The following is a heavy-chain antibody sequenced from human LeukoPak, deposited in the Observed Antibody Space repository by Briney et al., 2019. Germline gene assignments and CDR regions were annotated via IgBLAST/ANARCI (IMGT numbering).Heavy chain of an antibody. CDR1: GYTFTIYG. V-gene: IGHV1-18*01. J-gene: IGHJ6*02. CDR3: ARSGYSSSWTLGYYYGMDV. CDR2: ISAYNDNT. Sequence: ASVKVSCKASGYTFTIYGISWVRQAPGQGLEWMGWISAYNDNTNYEQNLQGRVTMTTDTSTSTAYMELRSLRSDDTAVYYCARSGYSSSWTLGYYYGMDVWGQGTTVTVSS. D-gene: IGHD6-13*01.